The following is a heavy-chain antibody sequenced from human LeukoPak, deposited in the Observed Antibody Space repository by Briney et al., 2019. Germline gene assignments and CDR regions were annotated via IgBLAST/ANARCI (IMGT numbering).Heavy chain of an antibody. D-gene: IGHD7-27*01. V-gene: IGHV1-8*03. Sequence: GSSVKVSCKASGGTFSSYAISWVRQAPGQGLEWMGWMNPNSGNTGYAQKFQGRVSLTRDTSISTAYMELSSLRSEDTAVYYCAKNIALTGEFDSWGQGTLVTVSS. CDR1: GGTFSSYA. J-gene: IGHJ4*02. CDR3: AKNIALTGEFDS. CDR2: MNPNSGNT.